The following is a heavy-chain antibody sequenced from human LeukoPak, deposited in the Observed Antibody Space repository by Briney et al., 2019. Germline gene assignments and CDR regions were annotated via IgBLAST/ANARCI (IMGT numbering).Heavy chain of an antibody. V-gene: IGHV4-39*01. Sequence: PSQTLSLTCTVSGGSISSGSYYWGWIRQPPGKGLEWIGTIHYSGSSSYDPSLKSRVTISVDASKNQFSLKLSSVTAADTAVYYCARQVGYSYGSYSFDHWGQGTLVTVSS. D-gene: IGHD5-18*01. CDR2: IHYSGSS. CDR3: ARQVGYSYGSYSFDH. CDR1: GGSISSGSYY. J-gene: IGHJ4*02.